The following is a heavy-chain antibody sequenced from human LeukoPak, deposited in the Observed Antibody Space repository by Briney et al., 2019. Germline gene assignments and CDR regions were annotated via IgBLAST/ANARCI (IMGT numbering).Heavy chain of an antibody. CDR1: GFTFSSYA. CDR2: ISGSGGST. J-gene: IGHJ4*02. V-gene: IGHV3-23*01. Sequence: GGSLRLSCAASGFTFSSYAMSWVRQAPGKGLEWVSAISGSGGSTYYADSVKGRFTISRDNSKNTLYPQMNSLRAEDTAVYYCASDSSGYYRDDYWGQGTLVTVSS. CDR3: ASDSSGYYRDDY. D-gene: IGHD3-22*01.